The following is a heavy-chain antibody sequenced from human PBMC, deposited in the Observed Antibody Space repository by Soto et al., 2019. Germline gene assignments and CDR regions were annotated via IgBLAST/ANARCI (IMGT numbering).Heavy chain of an antibody. Sequence: SETLSLTCTVSGGSISSSSYYWGWIRQPPGKGLEWIGSIYYSGSTYYNPSLKSRVTISVDTSKKQFSLKLSSVTASDTAVYYFAIYCSGGSCYPGLAFDIWGQGTMVTVSS. CDR1: GGSISSSSYY. J-gene: IGHJ3*02. V-gene: IGHV4-39*01. CDR2: IYYSGST. D-gene: IGHD2-15*01. CDR3: AIYCSGGSCYPGLAFDI.